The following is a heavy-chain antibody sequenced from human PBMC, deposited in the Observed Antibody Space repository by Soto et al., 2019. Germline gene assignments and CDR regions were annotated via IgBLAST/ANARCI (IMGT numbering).Heavy chain of an antibody. D-gene: IGHD5-18*01. V-gene: IGHV1-2*02. Sequence: GASVKVSCKASGYTFTGCYMHWVRQAPGQGLEWMGWINPNSGGTNYAQKFQDRVTMTRDTSISITYMELIRLSYDDTAVYYCARDASETFRNSYHNDYSGQGTLVTVSS. CDR3: ARDASETFRNSYHNDY. J-gene: IGHJ4*02. CDR2: INPNSGGT. CDR1: GYTFTGCY.